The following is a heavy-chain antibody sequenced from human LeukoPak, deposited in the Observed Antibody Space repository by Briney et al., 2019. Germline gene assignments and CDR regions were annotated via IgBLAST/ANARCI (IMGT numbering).Heavy chain of an antibody. CDR2: IWYDGSNK. CDR1: GFTFNSYG. J-gene: IGHJ4*02. V-gene: IGHV3-33*01. D-gene: IGHD3-22*01. CDR3: ARDVGYYDSSGYYAQ. Sequence: PGGSLRLSCAASGFTFNSYGMDWVRQAPGKGLEWVAVIWYDGSNKYYADSVKGRFTISRDNSKNTLYLQMNSLRAEDTAVYYCARDVGYYDSSGYYAQWGQGTLVTVSS.